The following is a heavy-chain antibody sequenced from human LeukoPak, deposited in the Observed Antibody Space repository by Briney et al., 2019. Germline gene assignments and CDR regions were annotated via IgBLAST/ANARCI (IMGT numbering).Heavy chain of an antibody. CDR3: ARVRFFDY. Sequence: ASVRVSCKASGYSFTGYYLHWVRQTPGQGLEWMGWINPNSGGTNYAQKFQGRVTMTRDTSISTAYMELSRLGSDDTAVYYCARVRFFDYWGQGTLVTVSS. CDR2: INPNSGGT. J-gene: IGHJ4*02. V-gene: IGHV1-2*02. CDR1: GYSFTGYY.